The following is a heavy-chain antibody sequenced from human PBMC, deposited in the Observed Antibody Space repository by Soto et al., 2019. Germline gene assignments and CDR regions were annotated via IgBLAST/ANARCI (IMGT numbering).Heavy chain of an antibody. Sequence: EVQVVESGGGLVKPGGSLRLSCAASGFTFSNAWMSWVRQAPGKGLEWVGRIKSKTDGGTTDYAAPVKGRFTISRDDSQNTLYLQMNSLKTEDTAVYYCTKGGFTSGWYSDYWGQGILVTVSS. CDR1: GFTFSNAW. V-gene: IGHV3-15*01. J-gene: IGHJ4*02. CDR2: IKSKTDGGTT. CDR3: TKGGFTSGWYSDY. D-gene: IGHD6-19*01.